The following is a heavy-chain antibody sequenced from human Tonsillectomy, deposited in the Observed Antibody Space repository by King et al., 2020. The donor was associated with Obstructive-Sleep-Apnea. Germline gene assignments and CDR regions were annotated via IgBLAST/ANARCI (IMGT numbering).Heavy chain of an antibody. Sequence: VQLVESVGGVVQPGRSLRLSCAASGFTFSSYAMHWVRQAPGKGLEWAAVTSYDGSKKYYADSVKGRFTISRDNSKNTLSLQINSLRAEDTAVYYCARDRVYCSGGTCYSGGLYGMDVWGQGTTVTVSS. D-gene: IGHD2-15*01. J-gene: IGHJ6*02. CDR1: GFTFSSYA. V-gene: IGHV3-30*03. CDR3: ARDRVYCSGGTCYSGGLYGMDV. CDR2: TSYDGSKK.